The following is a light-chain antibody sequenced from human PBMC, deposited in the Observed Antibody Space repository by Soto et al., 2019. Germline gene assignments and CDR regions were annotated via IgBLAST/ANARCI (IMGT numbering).Light chain of an antibody. CDR1: SSNIGAGYG. V-gene: IGLV1-40*01. CDR3: QAYDTRLSCPVV. CDR2: ANK. J-gene: IGLJ2*01. Sequence: QSVLTQPPSVSGAPGQRVTISCTGSSSNIGAGYGVHWYQRLPGTAPKLLIYANKNRPSGVPDRCSGSKSGTSASLVITDLQNEDEDDYYCQAYDTRLSCPVVVGGGNKVTVL.